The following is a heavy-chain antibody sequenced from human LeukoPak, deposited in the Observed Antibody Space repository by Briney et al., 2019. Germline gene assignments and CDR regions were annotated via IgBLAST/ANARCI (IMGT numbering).Heavy chain of an antibody. CDR3: AKGPNYDFWSGYYAG. J-gene: IGHJ4*02. CDR1: GFTFDDYA. D-gene: IGHD3-3*01. CDR2: ISWNSGSI. V-gene: IGHV3-9*01. Sequence: GRSLRLSCAASGFTFDDYAMHWVRQAPGKGLEWVSGISWNSGSIGYADSVKGRFTISRDNAKNSLYLQMNSLRAEDTALYYCAKGPNYDFWSGYYAGWGQGTLVTVSS.